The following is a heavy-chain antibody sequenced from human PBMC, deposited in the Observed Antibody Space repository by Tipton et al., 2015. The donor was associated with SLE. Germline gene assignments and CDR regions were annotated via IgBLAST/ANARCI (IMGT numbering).Heavy chain of an antibody. V-gene: IGHV4-59*04. J-gene: IGHJ4*02. Sequence: TLSLTCSVSGGPIIRYFWNWIRQPPGKGLEWIGSFYHSGSTYYNPSLKSRVTISVDTSKNQFSLKLTSVTAADAAVYYCAVNVVVKVQVDYWGPGALVTVSS. D-gene: IGHD2-21*01. CDR1: GGPIIRYF. CDR2: FYHSGST. CDR3: AVNVVVKVQVDY.